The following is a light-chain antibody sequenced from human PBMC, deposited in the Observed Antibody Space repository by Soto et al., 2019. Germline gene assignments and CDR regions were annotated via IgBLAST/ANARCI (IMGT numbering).Light chain of an antibody. V-gene: IGKV3-15*01. Sequence: EVVMTQSPATLSVSPGERVTLSCRSSQSVADNLAWFQQKPGQGPRLLIYGASTRATGIPARFSGSGSETDFTLTISGLRSEDSAVYHCQQYNNWPITFGQGIRLEI. CDR3: QQYNNWPIT. J-gene: IGKJ5*01. CDR1: QSVADN. CDR2: GAS.